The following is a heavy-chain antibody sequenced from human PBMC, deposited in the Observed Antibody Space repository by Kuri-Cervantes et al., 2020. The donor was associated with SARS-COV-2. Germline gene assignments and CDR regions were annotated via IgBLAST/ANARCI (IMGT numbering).Heavy chain of an antibody. D-gene: IGHD3-10*01. J-gene: IGHJ4*02. CDR2: IYYSGST. CDR1: GGSISSSSYY. Sequence: SETLSLTCTVSGGSISSSSYYWGWIRQPPGKGLEWIGSIYYSGSTYYNPSLKSRVTISVDTSKNQFSLKLSSVTAADTAVYYCARLEPTMVRIAGDGGGFDCWGQGTLVTVSS. CDR3: ARLEPTMVRIAGDGGGFDC. V-gene: IGHV4-39*01.